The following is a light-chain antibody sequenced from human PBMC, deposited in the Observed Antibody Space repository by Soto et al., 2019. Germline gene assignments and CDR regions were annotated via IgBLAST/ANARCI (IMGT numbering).Light chain of an antibody. CDR1: QSVSSSY. CDR3: QQYGSSHT. J-gene: IGKJ5*01. CDR2: GAS. V-gene: IGKV3-20*01. Sequence: VLTASPSTPSSSSGQRXXXXXRASQSVSSSYLAWXXQTPGXXPXXLIYGASSRATGIPDRFSGSGSGTEFTLTISRLEPEDFAVDDCQQYGSSHTFGQGTRLEIK.